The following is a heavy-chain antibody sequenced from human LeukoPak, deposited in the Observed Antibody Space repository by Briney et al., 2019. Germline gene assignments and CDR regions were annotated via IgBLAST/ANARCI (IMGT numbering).Heavy chain of an antibody. CDR1: GFTFSSNA. D-gene: IGHD5-24*01. V-gene: IGHV3-23*01. CDR3: ARGNPLEDYFDY. J-gene: IGHJ4*02. Sequence: AGGSLRLSCAASGFTFSSNAMTWVRQAPGKGLEWVSAISGSGGSTYYADSVKGRFTISRDNSKNTLYLQMNSLRAEDTAVYYCARGNPLEDYFDYWGQGTLVTVSS. CDR2: ISGSGGST.